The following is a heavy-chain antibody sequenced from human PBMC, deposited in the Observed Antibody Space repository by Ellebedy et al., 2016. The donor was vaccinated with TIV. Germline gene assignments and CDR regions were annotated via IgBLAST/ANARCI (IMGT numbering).Heavy chain of an antibody. CDR1: GVIFGRRG. CDR2: ISSDGSDT. Sequence: PGGSLRLSCAPSGVIFGRRGMHWVRQAVGKGMVWVSHISSDGSDTSYADYVKGRFIISRDNAENTLDLQMSSLRAEDTALYYCARHSGGHGFDIWGQGTMVTVSP. D-gene: IGHD2-21*01. CDR3: ARHSGGHGFDI. J-gene: IGHJ3*02. V-gene: IGHV3-74*01.